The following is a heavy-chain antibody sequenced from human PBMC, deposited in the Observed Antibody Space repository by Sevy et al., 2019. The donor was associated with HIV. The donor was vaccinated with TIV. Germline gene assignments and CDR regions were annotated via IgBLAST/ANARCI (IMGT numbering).Heavy chain of an antibody. D-gene: IGHD5-18*01. Sequence: GGSLRLSCTASGFTFGDYAMSWFRQAPGKGLEWVGFIRSKAYGGTTEYAASVKGRFTISRDDSKSIAYLQMNSLKTEDTAVYYCTRIDVDTAMVLSSYGMGVWGQGTTVTVSS. V-gene: IGHV3-49*03. CDR1: GFTFGDYA. J-gene: IGHJ6*02. CDR2: IRSKAYGGTT. CDR3: TRIDVDTAMVLSSYGMGV.